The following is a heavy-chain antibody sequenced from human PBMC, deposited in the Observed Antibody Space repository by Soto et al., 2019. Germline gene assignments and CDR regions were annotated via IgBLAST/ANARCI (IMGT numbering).Heavy chain of an antibody. CDR1: VFTFSIYG. J-gene: IGHJ6*01. V-gene: IGHV3-23*01. CDR2: ISGSGGST. Sequence: WGSLGVTCAASVFTFSIYGMTWVCQAPGKGLEWVSAISGSGGSTCYADSGKGRFTISRDNSKNTLYLQMSSLRPEHTAVSYCATPYSMDVWGRGTPVTVSS. CDR3: ATPYSMDV.